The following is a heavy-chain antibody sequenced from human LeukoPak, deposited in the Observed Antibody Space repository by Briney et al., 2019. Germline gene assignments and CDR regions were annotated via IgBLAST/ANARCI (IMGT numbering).Heavy chain of an antibody. CDR2: IYTSGST. V-gene: IGHV4-4*07. Sequence: SETLSLTCTVSGGSISSNYWSWIRQPAGKGLEWIGRIYTSGSTNYNPSLKSRVTKSVDTSKNRFSLKLSSVTAADTAVYYCARRVVVAANIYYFDYWGQGTLVTVSS. CDR1: GGSISSNY. J-gene: IGHJ4*02. D-gene: IGHD2-15*01. CDR3: ARRVVVAANIYYFDY.